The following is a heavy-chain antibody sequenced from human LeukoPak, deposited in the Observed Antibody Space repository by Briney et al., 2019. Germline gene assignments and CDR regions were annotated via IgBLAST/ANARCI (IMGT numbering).Heavy chain of an antibody. CDR1: GFTVSSNY. J-gene: IGHJ5*02. V-gene: IGHV3-53*01. CDR2: IYSGGST. D-gene: IGHD1-7*01. CDR3: VRAVTGTTDWFDP. Sequence: GGSLRLSCAASGFTVSSNYMSWVRQAPGKGLEWVSVIYSGGSTYYADSVKGRFTISRDNSKNTLYLQMNSLRAEDTAVYYCVRAVTGTTDWFDPWGQGTLVTVSS.